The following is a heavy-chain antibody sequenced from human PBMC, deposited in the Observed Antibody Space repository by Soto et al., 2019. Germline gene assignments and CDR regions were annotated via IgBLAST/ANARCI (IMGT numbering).Heavy chain of an antibody. CDR2: IFDSGTT. Sequence: SETLSLTCTVSGGSISSGGYYWSWLRQHPGKGLEWIGYIFDSGTTYYNPSLRSRVTISVDTSKNQFSLQMTSVTAADTAVYYCARFFGLGTAKYYFDYWGHGTLVTV. CDR3: ARFFGLGTAKYYFDY. J-gene: IGHJ4*01. V-gene: IGHV4-31*03. D-gene: IGHD3-3*01. CDR1: GGSISSGGYY.